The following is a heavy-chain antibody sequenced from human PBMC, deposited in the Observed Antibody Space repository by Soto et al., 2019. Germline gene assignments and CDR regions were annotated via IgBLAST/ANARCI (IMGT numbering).Heavy chain of an antibody. CDR1: GGSISSGTSY. D-gene: IGHD2-21*01. V-gene: IGHV4-31*03. CDR2: IYFTGTT. J-gene: IGHJ4*02. Sequence: QVQLQESGPGLVKPSQTLSLTCNVTGGSISSGTSYWTWIRPHPGEGLEWIGHIYFTGTTYSNPSLRSRLTISVDTSKNQFSLKLTSVPAADTATYYCASIPRRGYRYGIDYCGLGNLVTLSS. CDR3: ASIPRRGYRYGIDY.